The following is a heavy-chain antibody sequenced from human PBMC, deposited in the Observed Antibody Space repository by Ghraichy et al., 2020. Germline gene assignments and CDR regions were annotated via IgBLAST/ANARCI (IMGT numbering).Heavy chain of an antibody. CDR3: VVPGRSPNQAGGYYYGMDV. V-gene: IGHV4-34*01. CDR1: GGSFSGYY. Sequence: ETLSLTCAVYGGSFSGYYWSWIRQPPGKGLEWIGEINHSGSTNYNPSLKSRVTISVDTSKNQFSLKLSSVTAADTAVYYCVVPGRSPNQAGGYYYGMDVWGQGTTVTVSS. J-gene: IGHJ6*02. D-gene: IGHD2-2*01. CDR2: INHSGST.